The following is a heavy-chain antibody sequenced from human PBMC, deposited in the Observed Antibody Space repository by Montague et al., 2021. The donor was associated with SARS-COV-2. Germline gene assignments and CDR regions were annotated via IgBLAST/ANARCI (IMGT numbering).Heavy chain of an antibody. CDR1: GGSISTYH. CDR3: ARDNEHYYSPNCYDRMDV. Sequence: SETLSLTCTVSGGSISTYHWSWIRQPPGKGLEWIGYVYHSGSTNYNPSLKSRVTISVDTSKNQFSLKLSSVTAADTAVYYCARDNEHYYSPNCYDRMDVWGQGTTVTVSS. J-gene: IGHJ6*02. CDR2: VYHSGST. V-gene: IGHV4-59*12. D-gene: IGHD3-22*01.